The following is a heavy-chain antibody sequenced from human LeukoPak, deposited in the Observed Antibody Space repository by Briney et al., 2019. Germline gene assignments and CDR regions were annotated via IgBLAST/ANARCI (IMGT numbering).Heavy chain of an antibody. D-gene: IGHD5-18*01. CDR1: GGSINSSNYY. V-gene: IGHV4-39*01. CDR3: ARLGHVGYSCGYFDY. CDR2: IHYSGST. J-gene: IGHJ4*02. Sequence: SSETLSLTCTVSGGSINSSNYYWGWIRQPPGKGLEWIGSIHYSGSTYYNPSLKSRLTVSVDTSKNQFSLKLSSVTAADTAVYYCARLGHVGYSCGYFDYWGQGTLVTVSS.